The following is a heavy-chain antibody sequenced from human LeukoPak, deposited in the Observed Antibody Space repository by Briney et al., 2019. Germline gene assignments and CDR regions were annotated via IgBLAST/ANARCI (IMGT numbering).Heavy chain of an antibody. CDR1: GFTFSSYS. J-gene: IGHJ4*02. CDR3: ARGGSGSSNGAIDY. Sequence: GGSLRLSCAASGFTFSSYSMNWVRQAPGKGLEWVSSISSSSSYIYYADSVKGRFTISRDNAKNSLYLPMNSLRAEDTAVYYCARGGSGSSNGAIDYWGQGTLVTVSS. CDR2: ISSSSSYI. V-gene: IGHV3-21*01. D-gene: IGHD3-10*01.